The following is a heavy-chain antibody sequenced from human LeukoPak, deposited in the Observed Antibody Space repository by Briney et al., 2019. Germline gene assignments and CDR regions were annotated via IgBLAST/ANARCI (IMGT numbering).Heavy chain of an antibody. CDR3: AKPRAFFSEDF. V-gene: IGHV3-23*01. CDR1: GFTFSNYA. D-gene: IGHD3-3*01. CDR2: IGGSGDSGDST. Sequence: QPGGSLRLSCAASGFTFSNYAMSWVRQAPGEGLEWVSAIGGSGDSGDSTYYADSVKGRFTISRDNSKNTLYLQMNSLRAEDTALYFCAKPRAFFSEDFWGQGTLVTVSS. J-gene: IGHJ4*02.